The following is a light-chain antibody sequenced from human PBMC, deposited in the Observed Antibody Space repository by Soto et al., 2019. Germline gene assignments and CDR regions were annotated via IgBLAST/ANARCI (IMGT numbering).Light chain of an antibody. Sequence: DTVMTQSPLSLPVTPGEPASISCRSSQRLLHSNGYNSLDWYLQQPGQSQHLLIYLGSNRASGVPGRFSGSVSGTDFAVKLRGDKDEDVGLYYCMQALPAALPFGGGTTVEI. CDR2: LGS. J-gene: IGKJ4*02. CDR3: MQALPAALP. V-gene: IGKV2-28*01. CDR1: QRLLHSNGYNS.